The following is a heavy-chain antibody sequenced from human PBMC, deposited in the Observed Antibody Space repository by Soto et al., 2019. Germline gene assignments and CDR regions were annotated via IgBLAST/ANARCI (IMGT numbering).Heavy chain of an antibody. D-gene: IGHD6-13*01. CDR2: ISSSSSYT. J-gene: IGHJ4*02. CDR3: ARGLGVIAAAGTPFDY. Sequence: QVQLVESGGGLVKPGGSLRLSCAASGFTFSDYYMSWIRQAPGKGLEWVSYISSSSSYTNYADSVKGRFTISRDNXKXXLYLQMTSLRAEDTAVYYCARGLGVIAAAGTPFDYWGQGTLVTVSS. CDR1: GFTFSDYY. V-gene: IGHV3-11*05.